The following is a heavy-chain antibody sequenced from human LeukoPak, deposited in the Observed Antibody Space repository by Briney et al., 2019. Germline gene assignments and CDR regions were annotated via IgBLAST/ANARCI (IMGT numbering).Heavy chain of an antibody. CDR2: IYHSGST. CDR1: GGSISSYY. D-gene: IGHD3-9*01. J-gene: IGHJ4*02. V-gene: IGHV4-59*08. Sequence: SETLSLTCTVSGGSISSYYWSWIRQPPGKGLEWIGYIYHSGSTNYNPSLKSRVTISVDTSKNQFSLKLSSVTAADTAVYYCARRSGYDISRDYFDYWGQGTLVTVSS. CDR3: ARRSGYDISRDYFDY.